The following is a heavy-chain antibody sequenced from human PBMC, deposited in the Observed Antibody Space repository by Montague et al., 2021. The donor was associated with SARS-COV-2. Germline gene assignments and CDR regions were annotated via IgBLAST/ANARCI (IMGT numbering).Heavy chain of an antibody. D-gene: IGHD3-10*01. CDR2: IHHGGST. CDR1: GGSFSTYS. CDR3: ARLGDGVVPSPILGVGPYYSYYYMDV. Sequence: SETLSLTCAVHGGSFSTYSWNWIRQPPGKGLEWIGEIHHGGSTNYNPSLKSRVTISADTSKNQFSLKLTPVAAADTAVYHCARLGDGVVPSPILGVGPYYSYYYMDVWGKGTTVTVSS. V-gene: IGHV4-34*01. J-gene: IGHJ6*03.